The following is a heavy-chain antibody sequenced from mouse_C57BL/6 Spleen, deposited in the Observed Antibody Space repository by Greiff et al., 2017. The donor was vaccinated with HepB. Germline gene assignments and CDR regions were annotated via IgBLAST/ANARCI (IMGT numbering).Heavy chain of an antibody. V-gene: IGHV1-15*01. J-gene: IGHJ3*01. Sequence: QVQLQQSGAELVRPGASVTLSCKASGYTFTDYEMHWVKQTPVHGLEWIGAIDPETGGTAYNQKFKGKAILTADKSSSTAYMELRSLTSEDSAVYYCTRSSYYSNYEFAYWGQGTLVTVSA. CDR2: IDPETGGT. D-gene: IGHD2-5*01. CDR3: TRSSYYSNYEFAY. CDR1: GYTFTDYE.